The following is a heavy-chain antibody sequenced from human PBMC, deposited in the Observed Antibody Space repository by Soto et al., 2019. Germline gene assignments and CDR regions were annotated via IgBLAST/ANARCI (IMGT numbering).Heavy chain of an antibody. CDR1: GYTFTGYY. CDR3: ARDLSGSPEALDFDY. CDR2: INPNSGGT. D-gene: IGHD3-16*02. J-gene: IGHJ4*02. Sequence: ASVKVSCKASGYTFTGYYMHWVRQAPGQGLEWMGWINPNSGGTNYAQKFQGWVTMTRDTSISTAYMELSRLRSDDTAVYYCARDLSGSPEALDFDYRGQGTLVTVSS. V-gene: IGHV1-2*04.